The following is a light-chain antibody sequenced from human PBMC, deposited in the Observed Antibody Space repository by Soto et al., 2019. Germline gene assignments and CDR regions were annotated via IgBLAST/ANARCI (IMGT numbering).Light chain of an antibody. CDR2: EVS. V-gene: IGLV2-14*01. J-gene: IGLJ1*01. CDR3: SSSTSTTTQHV. Sequence: QSVLTQPASVSGSPGQSITISCTGTSSDVGSYNSVSWYKQHPGRAPKLMIYEVSYRPSEISNRFSGSKSGNTASLTISGLQAEDEGDYYCSSSTSTTTQHVFGSGTKLTVL. CDR1: SSDVGSYNS.